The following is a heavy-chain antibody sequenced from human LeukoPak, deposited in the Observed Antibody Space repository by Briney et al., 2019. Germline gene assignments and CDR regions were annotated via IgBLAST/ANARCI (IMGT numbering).Heavy chain of an antibody. Sequence: ASVKVPCKASGGTFSSYAISWVRQAPGQGPEWMGWISAYNGNTNYAQKLQGRVTMTTDTSTSTAYMELRSLRSDDTAVYYCARDLRDGYNYGYWGQGTLVTVSS. V-gene: IGHV1-18*01. D-gene: IGHD5-24*01. CDR3: ARDLRDGYNYGY. CDR2: ISAYNGNT. CDR1: GGTFSSYA. J-gene: IGHJ4*02.